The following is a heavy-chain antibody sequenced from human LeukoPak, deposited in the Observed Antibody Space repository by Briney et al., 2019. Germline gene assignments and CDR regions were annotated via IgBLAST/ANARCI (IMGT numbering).Heavy chain of an antibody. D-gene: IGHD3-10*01. V-gene: IGHV4-59*01. CDR3: ARGCITMVRGVIDY. Sequence: SETLSLTCTVSGGSISSYYWSWIRQPPGKGLEWIGYIYYSGSTNYNPSLKSRVTISVDTSKNQFSLKLSSVTAADTAVYYCARGCITMVRGVIDYWGQGTLVTVSS. J-gene: IGHJ4*02. CDR2: IYYSGST. CDR1: GGSISSYY.